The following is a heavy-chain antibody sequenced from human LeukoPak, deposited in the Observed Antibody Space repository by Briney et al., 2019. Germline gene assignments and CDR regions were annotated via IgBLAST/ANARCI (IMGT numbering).Heavy chain of an antibody. J-gene: IGHJ3*02. D-gene: IGHD3-22*01. V-gene: IGHV4-4*07. CDR3: ARDYYDSSGHDAFDI. CDR1: GGSISSYY. Sequence: SETLSLTCTVSGGSISSYYWSWIRQPAGKGLEWIGRIYTSGSTNYNPSLKSRVTMPVDTSKNQFSLKLSSVTAADTAVYYCARDYYDSSGHDAFDIWGQGTMVTVSS. CDR2: IYTSGST.